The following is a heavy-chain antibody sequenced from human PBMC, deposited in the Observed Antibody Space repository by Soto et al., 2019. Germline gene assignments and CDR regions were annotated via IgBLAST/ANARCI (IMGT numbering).Heavy chain of an antibody. J-gene: IGHJ4*02. CDR1: GGSISSSSYY. CDR3: PRHRGTISLTDL. V-gene: IGHV4-39*01. Sequence: QLQLQESGPGLVKPSETLSLTCTVSGGSISSSSYYWGWIRQPPGKGLEWIGRIYYSGSTYYNPSLKIRVTISVDTSQNPSSPQLSSVPAADTALYYCPRHRGTISLTDLWGQGTLVTVSS. D-gene: IGHD3-9*01. CDR2: IYYSGST.